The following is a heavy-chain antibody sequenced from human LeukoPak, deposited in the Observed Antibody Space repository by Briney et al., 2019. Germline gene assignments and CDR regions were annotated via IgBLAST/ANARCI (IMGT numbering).Heavy chain of an antibody. CDR2: INGDGSGS. V-gene: IGHV3-7*01. CDR1: GFTFSSYS. CDR3: ASGYTSGL. Sequence: GGSLRLSCAASGFTFSSYSMNWVRQAPGKGLELVANINGDGSGSYYADSVKGRFTISRDNAKNSLSLQIDTLRAEDTAVYYCASGYTSGLWGQGTLVTVSS. J-gene: IGHJ4*02. D-gene: IGHD6-19*01.